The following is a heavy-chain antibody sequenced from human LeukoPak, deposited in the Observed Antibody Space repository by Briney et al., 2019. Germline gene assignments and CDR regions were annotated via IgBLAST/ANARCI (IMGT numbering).Heavy chain of an antibody. V-gene: IGHV4-39*01. CDR2: IYYSGST. D-gene: IGHD3-10*01. Sequence: PSETLSLTCTVSGGSISSSSYYWGWIRQPPGKGLEWIGSIYYSGSTYYNPSLKSRVTISVDTSKNQFSLKLSSVTAADTAVYYCARRDYYGSGSYYNFDYWGQGTLVTVPS. CDR3: ARRDYYGSGSYYNFDY. J-gene: IGHJ4*02. CDR1: GGSISSSSYY.